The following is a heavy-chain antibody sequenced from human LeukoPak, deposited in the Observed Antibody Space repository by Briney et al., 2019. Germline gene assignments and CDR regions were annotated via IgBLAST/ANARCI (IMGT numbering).Heavy chain of an antibody. D-gene: IGHD3-10*01. CDR2: ISGSGTNT. Sequence: GGSLRLSCAASGFTFSSYGMSWVRQAPGKGLEWVSVISGSGTNTYYADSVKGRFTISRDNSKNTLYLQMNSLRAEDTAVYYCAKGGSPVLYGSGRFDYWGQGTLVTVSS. V-gene: IGHV3-23*01. CDR1: GFTFSSYG. CDR3: AKGGSPVLYGSGRFDY. J-gene: IGHJ4*02.